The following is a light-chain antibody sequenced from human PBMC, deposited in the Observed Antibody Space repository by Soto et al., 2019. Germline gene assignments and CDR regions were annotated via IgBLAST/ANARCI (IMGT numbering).Light chain of an antibody. CDR3: QQYNTWPLT. CDR2: GVS. J-gene: IGKJ4*01. Sequence: EIVMTQSPATLSVSPGERATLSCRASQSVSSNLAWYQQKPGQTPRLLIYGVSTRATGIPARFSGSMSGPEFTLTISSLQSGDFAVYYCQQYNTWPLTFGGGTKVEIK. CDR1: QSVSSN. V-gene: IGKV3-15*01.